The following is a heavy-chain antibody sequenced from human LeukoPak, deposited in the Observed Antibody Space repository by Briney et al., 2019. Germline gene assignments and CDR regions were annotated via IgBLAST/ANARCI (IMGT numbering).Heavy chain of an antibody. Sequence: ASVKVSCKASGYTFTGYYMHWVQQAPGQGLEWMGRINPNSGGTNYAQKLQGRVTMTTDTSTSTAYMELRSLRSDDTAVYYCARGTYYDFWSGYSPNGGSPTDYWGQGTLVTVSS. J-gene: IGHJ4*02. CDR2: INPNSGGT. V-gene: IGHV1-2*06. D-gene: IGHD3-3*01. CDR1: GYTFTGYY. CDR3: ARGTYYDFWSGYSPNGGSPTDY.